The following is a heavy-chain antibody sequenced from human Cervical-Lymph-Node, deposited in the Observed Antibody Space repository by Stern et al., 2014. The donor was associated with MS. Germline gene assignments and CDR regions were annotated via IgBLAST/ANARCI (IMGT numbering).Heavy chain of an antibody. CDR1: GVTLNSYA. CDR2: VIPIFGTV. CDR3: ARNSKSVVVTATPYYFAMDV. D-gene: IGHD2-21*02. J-gene: IGHJ6*02. Sequence: QVQLVQSGAEVIKPGSSVKVSCKASGVTLNSYAVSWGRQAPGQRLEWMGGVIPIFGTVNYAKKFQGSVTITADESTNTAYMELSSLRSEDTAVYYCARNSKSVVVTATPYYFAMDVWGQGTTVTVSS. V-gene: IGHV1-69*01.